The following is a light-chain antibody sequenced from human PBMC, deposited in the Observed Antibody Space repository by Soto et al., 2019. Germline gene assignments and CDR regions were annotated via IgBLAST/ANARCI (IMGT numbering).Light chain of an antibody. Sequence: DIQLTQSPSFLSASVGDRVTITCRASQGISNYLAWYQEKPGKAPKLLIYGASNWPSGVPSRFSGSGSGTEFTLTISRLQPEDFAVYYCQQHNSYPLTFGQGTKVDIK. CDR3: QQHNSYPLT. CDR2: GAS. CDR1: QGISNY. V-gene: IGKV1-9*01. J-gene: IGKJ1*01.